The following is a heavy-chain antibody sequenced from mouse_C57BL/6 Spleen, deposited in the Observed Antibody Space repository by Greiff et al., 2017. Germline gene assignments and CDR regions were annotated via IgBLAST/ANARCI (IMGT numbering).Heavy chain of an antibody. CDR2: ISSGGDYI. CDR1: GFTFSSYA. D-gene: IGHD4-1*02. Sequence: EVQVVESGAGLVKPGGSLKLSCAASGFTFSSYAMSWVRQTPEKRLEWVAYISSGGDYIYDADTVKGRFTISRDNARNTLYLQMSSLKSEDTAMFYCTRVQLYAMDYWGQGTSVTVSS. V-gene: IGHV5-9-1*02. J-gene: IGHJ4*01. CDR3: TRVQLYAMDY.